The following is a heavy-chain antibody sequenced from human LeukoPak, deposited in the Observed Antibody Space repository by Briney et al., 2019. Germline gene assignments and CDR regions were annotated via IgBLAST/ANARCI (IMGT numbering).Heavy chain of an antibody. V-gene: IGHV3-7*01. J-gene: IGHJ4*02. CDR2: IKQDGGQT. D-gene: IGHD6-6*01. CDR1: GLTFSNYW. CDR3: ARIGYSSSSTDY. Sequence: PGESLRLSCAPSGLTFSNYWMSWVRQAPRKGQEWGANIKQDGGQTYYVDSLKGRFTVSRDNAKNSLYLQMNNLRAEDTAVYYCARIGYSSSSTDYWGQGTLVTVSS.